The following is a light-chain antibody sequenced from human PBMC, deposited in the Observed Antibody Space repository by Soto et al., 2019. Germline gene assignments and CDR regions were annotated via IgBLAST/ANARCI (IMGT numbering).Light chain of an antibody. CDR2: DAS. V-gene: IGKV1-5*01. Sequence: DIQMTQSPSSLSGSVGDRVAITCRASQSISSWLAWYQQKPGKAPKLLIYDASSLESGVPSRFSGSGAGTEFTLTISSLQAEDFATYYCQQYWTFGQGTKVDIK. CDR1: QSISSW. J-gene: IGKJ1*01. CDR3: QQYWT.